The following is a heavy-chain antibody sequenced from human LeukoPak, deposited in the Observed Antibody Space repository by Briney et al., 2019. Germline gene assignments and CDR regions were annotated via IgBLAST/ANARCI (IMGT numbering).Heavy chain of an antibody. Sequence: SETLSLTCTVSGGSISSYYWSWIRQPPGKGLEWIGSIYYSGSTYYNPSLKSRVTISVDTSKNQFSLKLSSVTAADTAVYYCARQEIVVVITGPFDYWGQGTLVTVSS. D-gene: IGHD3-22*01. CDR2: IYYSGST. V-gene: IGHV4-59*05. CDR1: GGSISSYY. J-gene: IGHJ4*02. CDR3: ARQEIVVVITGPFDY.